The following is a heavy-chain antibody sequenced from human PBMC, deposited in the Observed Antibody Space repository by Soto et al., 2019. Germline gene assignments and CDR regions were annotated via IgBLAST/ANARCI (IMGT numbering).Heavy chain of an antibody. CDR1: GFTFSSYG. CDR3: AKMQWELSPPFDY. J-gene: IGHJ4*02. D-gene: IGHD1-26*01. V-gene: IGHV3-30*18. Sequence: LRLSCAVSGFTFSSYGMHWVRQSPGKGLEWVAVISYDGSNKYYADSVKGRFTISRDNSKNTLYLQMNSLRAEDTAVYYCAKMQWELSPPFDYWGQGTLVTVSS. CDR2: ISYDGSNK.